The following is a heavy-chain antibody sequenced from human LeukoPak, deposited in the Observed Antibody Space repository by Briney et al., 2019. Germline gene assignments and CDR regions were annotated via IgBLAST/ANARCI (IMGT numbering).Heavy chain of an antibody. CDR3: TTDRHIVVVIAPIPDAFDI. Sequence: GGSLRLSCAASGFTFSNAWMSWVRQAPGKGLEWVGRIKRKTDGGTTDYAAPVKGRFTISRDDSKNTLYLQMNSLKTEDTAVYYCTTDRHIVVVIAPIPDAFDIWGQGTMVTVSS. D-gene: IGHD2-21*01. V-gene: IGHV3-15*01. J-gene: IGHJ3*02. CDR1: GFTFSNAW. CDR2: IKRKTDGGTT.